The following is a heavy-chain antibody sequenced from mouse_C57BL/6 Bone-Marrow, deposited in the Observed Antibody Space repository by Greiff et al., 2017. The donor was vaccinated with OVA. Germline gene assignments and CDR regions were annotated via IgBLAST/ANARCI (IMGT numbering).Heavy chain of an antibody. CDR2: ISSGGSYT. CDR3: ARHSSGYYAMDY. D-gene: IGHD3-1*01. J-gene: IGHJ4*01. CDR1: GFTFSSYG. Sequence: EVMLVESGGDLVKPGGSLKLSCAASGFTFSSYGMSWVRQTPDKRLEWVATISSGGSYTYYPDSVKGRFTISRDNAKNTLYLQMSSLKSEDTAMYYCARHSSGYYAMDYWGQVTPVTVSS. V-gene: IGHV5-6*01.